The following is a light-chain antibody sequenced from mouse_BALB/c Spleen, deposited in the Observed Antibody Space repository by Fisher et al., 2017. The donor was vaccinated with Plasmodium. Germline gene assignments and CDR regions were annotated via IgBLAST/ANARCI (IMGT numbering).Light chain of an antibody. V-gene: IGKV5-45*01. Sequence: DIVMTQTTATLSVTPGDRVSLSCRASQSISNYLHWYQQKSHGSPRLLISYSSQSISGIPSRFSGNGSETDFTLSINSVETEDFGMYFCQHGDSWPLTFGAGTKLELK. CDR2: YSS. CDR1: QSISNY. CDR3: QHGDSWPLT. J-gene: IGKJ5*01.